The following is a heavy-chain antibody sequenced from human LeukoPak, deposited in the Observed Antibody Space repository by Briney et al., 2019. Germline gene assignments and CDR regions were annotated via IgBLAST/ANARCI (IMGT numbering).Heavy chain of an antibody. CDR3: ARVLRRAFDI. Sequence: PSETLSLTCAVYGGSFSGYYWSWIRQPPGKGLEWIGEINHSGSTNYNPSLKSRVTISVDTSKNQFSLKLSSVTAADTTMYYCARVLRRAFDIWGHGTMVTVSS. CDR1: GGSFSGYY. J-gene: IGHJ3*02. CDR2: INHSGST. V-gene: IGHV4-34*01. D-gene: IGHD2/OR15-2a*01.